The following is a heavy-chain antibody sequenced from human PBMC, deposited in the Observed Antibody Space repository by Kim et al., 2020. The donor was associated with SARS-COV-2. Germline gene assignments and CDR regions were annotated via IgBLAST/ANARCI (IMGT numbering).Heavy chain of an antibody. D-gene: IGHD6-19*01. J-gene: IGHJ4*02. CDR3: ASAMAVPDNY. Sequence: GGSLRLSCAASGFLFRTYWMHWVCQAPGKGLVWVSTINGDGRDTRYADSVKGRFTISRDNTKNTLYLQMDSLRVEDTAVYYCASAMAVPDNYWGQGTLVTVSS. CDR1: GFLFRTYW. V-gene: IGHV3-74*01. CDR2: INGDGRDT.